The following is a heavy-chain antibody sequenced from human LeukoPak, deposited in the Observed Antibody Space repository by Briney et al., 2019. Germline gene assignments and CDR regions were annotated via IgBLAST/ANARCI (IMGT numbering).Heavy chain of an antibody. D-gene: IGHD4-17*01. Sequence: VKGSCKVSGYTPTEISMHWVRPGPGKGVEWMGGFDPEDGETIYAQKFQGRVTMTRNTSISTAYMELSSLRSEDTAVYYCARVPVDYGDYDPPYYYYGMDVWGQGTTVTVSS. V-gene: IGHV1-24*01. CDR2: FDPEDGET. J-gene: IGHJ6*02. CDR3: ARVPVDYGDYDPPYYYYGMDV. CDR1: GYTPTEIS.